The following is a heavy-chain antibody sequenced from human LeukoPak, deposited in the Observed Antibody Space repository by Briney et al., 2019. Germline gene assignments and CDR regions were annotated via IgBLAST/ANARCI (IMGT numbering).Heavy chain of an antibody. CDR3: AGEGFTISPYYYMDV. V-gene: IGHV1-18*01. CDR1: GYTFTSYG. J-gene: IGHJ6*03. Sequence: ASVKVSCKASGYTFTSYGTSWVRQAPGQGLEWMGWISAYNGNTNYAQKLQGRVTMTTDTSTSTAYMELRSLRSDDTAVYYCAGEGFTISPYYYMDVWGKGTTVTVSS. D-gene: IGHD3-3*01. CDR2: ISAYNGNT.